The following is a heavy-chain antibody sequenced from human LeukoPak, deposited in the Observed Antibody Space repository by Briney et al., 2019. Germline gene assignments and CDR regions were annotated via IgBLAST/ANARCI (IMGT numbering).Heavy chain of an antibody. J-gene: IGHJ2*01. Sequence: ASVKVSCKASGYTFTAHYIHWVRQAPGQGLEWMAWIDPNSGGTNYAQKFLGSVTMTGDTSINTAFMELSRLRSDDTAIYYCARGRGTTMVRGVITNYFDLWGRGSLVTVSS. D-gene: IGHD3-10*01. CDR2: IDPNSGGT. CDR3: ARGRGTTMVRGVITNYFDL. CDR1: GYTFTAHY. V-gene: IGHV1-2*02.